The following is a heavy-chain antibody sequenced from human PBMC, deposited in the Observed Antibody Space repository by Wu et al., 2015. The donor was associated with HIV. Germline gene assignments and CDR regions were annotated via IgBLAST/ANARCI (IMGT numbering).Heavy chain of an antibody. V-gene: IGHV1-2*02. Sequence: QVQLVQSGAEVKKPGASVKVSCKASGYTFTGYYIHWVRQAPGQGLEWMGWINPNSGGTNYAQKFQGRVTMTRGSSISTAYMELSGLTSDDTAIYFCATDSRDYNDENGFSYYYFDHWGQGTLVTVSS. CDR1: GYTFTGYY. D-gene: IGHD3-10*01. CDR3: ATDSRDYNDENGFSYYYFDH. J-gene: IGHJ4*02. CDR2: INPNSGGT.